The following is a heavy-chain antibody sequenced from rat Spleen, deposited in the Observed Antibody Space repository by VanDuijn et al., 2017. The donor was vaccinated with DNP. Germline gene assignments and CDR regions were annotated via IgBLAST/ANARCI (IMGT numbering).Heavy chain of an antibody. CDR2: IIYDGSRT. CDR1: GISFSDNN. J-gene: IGHJ3*01. Sequence: EVQLVESGGGLVQPGRSLKLSCAASGISFSDNNMAWVRQAPKKGLEWVANIIYDGSRTYYRDSVKGRFTISRDNAKNTLYLQMDSLRSEDTATYYCATQGLGYWGQGTLVTVSS. V-gene: IGHV5S10*01. CDR3: ATQGLGY.